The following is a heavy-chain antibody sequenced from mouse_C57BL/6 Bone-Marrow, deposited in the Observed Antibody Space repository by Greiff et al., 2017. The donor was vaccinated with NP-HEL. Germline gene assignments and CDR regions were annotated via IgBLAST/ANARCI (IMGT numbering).Heavy chain of an antibody. CDR3: ARRNPEAWFAY. CDR1: GYAFTNYL. Sequence: VQLQESGAELVRPGTSVKVSCKASGYAFTNYLIEWVKQRPGQGLEWIGVINPGSGGTNYNEKFKGKATLTADKSSSTAYMQLSSLTSEDSAVYFCARRNPEAWFAYWGQGTLVTVSA. V-gene: IGHV1-54*01. J-gene: IGHJ3*01. CDR2: INPGSGGT.